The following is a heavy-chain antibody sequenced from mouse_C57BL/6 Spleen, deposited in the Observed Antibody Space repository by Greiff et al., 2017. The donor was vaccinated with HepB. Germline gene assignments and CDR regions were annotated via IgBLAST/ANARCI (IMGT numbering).Heavy chain of an antibody. CDR1: GYTFTDYY. V-gene: IGHV1-26*01. CDR2: INPNNGGT. Sequence: EVQLQQSGPELVKPGASVKISCKASGYTFTDYYMNWVKQSHGKSLERIGDINPNNGGTSYNQKFKGKATLTVDKSSSTAYMELRSLTSEDSAVYYCARWGYSNYFDYWGQGTTLTVSS. CDR3: ARWGYSNYFDY. J-gene: IGHJ2*01. D-gene: IGHD2-5*01.